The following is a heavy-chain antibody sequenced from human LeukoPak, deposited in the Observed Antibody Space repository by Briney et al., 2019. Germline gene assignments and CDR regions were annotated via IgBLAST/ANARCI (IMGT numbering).Heavy chain of an antibody. CDR3: ARRDSSGLADY. CDR2: IYPGDSET. J-gene: IGHJ4*02. V-gene: IGHV5-51*01. CDR1: GYTFTTYW. D-gene: IGHD3-22*01. Sequence: GESLKISCKASGYTFTTYWIGWVRQMPGKGLEWMGIIYPGDSETRYSPSFQGQVTISADKSISTAHLQWSRLKASDTAMYYCARRDSSGLADYWGQGTLVTVSP.